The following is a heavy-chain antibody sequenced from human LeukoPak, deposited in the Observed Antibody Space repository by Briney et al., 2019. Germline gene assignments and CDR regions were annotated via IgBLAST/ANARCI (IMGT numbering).Heavy chain of an antibody. CDR1: GFTFSHFW. J-gene: IGHJ4*02. CDR2: IYSGGST. D-gene: IGHD2-2*01. CDR3: ARDYRTSSTSL. Sequence: GGSLRLSCAASGFTFSHFWMTWVRQAPGKGLEWVSVIYSGGSTYYADTVKGRFTISRDNSKNTLYLQMNSLRAEDTAVYYCARDYRTSSTSLWGQGTLVTVSS. V-gene: IGHV3-53*01.